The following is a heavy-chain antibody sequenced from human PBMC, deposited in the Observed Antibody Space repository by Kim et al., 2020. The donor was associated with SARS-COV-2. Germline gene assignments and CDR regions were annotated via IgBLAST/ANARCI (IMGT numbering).Heavy chain of an antibody. V-gene: IGHV4-34*01. J-gene: IGHJ6*02. D-gene: IGHD3-10*01. CDR2: INHSGST. CDR1: GGSFSGYY. Sequence: SETLSLTCAVYGGSFSGYYWSWIRQPPGKGLEWIGEINHSGSTNYNPSLKSRVTISVDTSKNQFSLKLSSVTAADTAVYYCAREGWFGELIGGMDVWGQGTTVTVSS. CDR3: AREGWFGELIGGMDV.